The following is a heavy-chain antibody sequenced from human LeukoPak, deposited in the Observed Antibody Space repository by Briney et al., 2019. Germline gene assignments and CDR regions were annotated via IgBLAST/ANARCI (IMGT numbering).Heavy chain of an antibody. CDR2: TRGSVGST. D-gene: IGHD3-3*01. CDR1: GFTSSRYV. V-gene: IGHV3-23*01. J-gene: IGHJ4*02. Sequence: PGRSLRLSCAASGFTSSRYVMSWAAQAPGKGREWVSATRGSVGSTYYAPSVKGRFTISRDNSKNTLSLQMNSLTAEDTAIYYCAKDGRDHSLEGSFDNWGQGTLVTVSS. CDR3: AKDGRDHSLEGSFDN.